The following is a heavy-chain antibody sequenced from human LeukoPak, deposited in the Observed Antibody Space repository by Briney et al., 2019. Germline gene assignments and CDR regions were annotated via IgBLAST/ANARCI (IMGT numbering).Heavy chain of an antibody. CDR1: GGSISSYY. D-gene: IGHD6-13*01. Sequence: PSETLSLTCTVSGGSISSYYWSWIRQPAGKGLEWIGRIYTSGSTNYNPSLKSRVTMSVDTSKNQFSLKLSSVTAADTAVYYCARDSWAAADTFYFDYWGQGTLVTVSS. CDR3: ARDSWAAADTFYFDY. J-gene: IGHJ4*02. V-gene: IGHV4-4*07. CDR2: IYTSGST.